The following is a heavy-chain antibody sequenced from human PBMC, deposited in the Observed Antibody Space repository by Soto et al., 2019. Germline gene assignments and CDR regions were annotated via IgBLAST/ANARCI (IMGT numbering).Heavy chain of an antibody. CDR3: AKHSSSSQYYYYYMDV. Sequence: GGSLRLSCAASGFTFSSYAMSWVRQAPGKGLEWVSAISGSGGSTYYADSVKGRFTISRDNSKNTLYLQMNSLRAEDTAVYYCAKHSSSSQYYYYYMDVWGKGTTVTVSS. D-gene: IGHD6-6*01. V-gene: IGHV3-23*01. CDR2: ISGSGGST. J-gene: IGHJ6*03. CDR1: GFTFSSYA.